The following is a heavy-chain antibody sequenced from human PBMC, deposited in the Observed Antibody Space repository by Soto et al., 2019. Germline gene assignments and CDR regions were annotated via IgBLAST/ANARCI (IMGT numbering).Heavy chain of an antibody. CDR3: ARDEGYYDSSGYYFEYFQH. D-gene: IGHD3-22*01. CDR1: GGSISSYY. J-gene: IGHJ1*01. CDR2: IYYSGST. V-gene: IGHV4-59*01. Sequence: SETLSLTCTVSGGSISSYYWSWIRQPPGKGLEWIGYIYYSGSTNYNPSLKSRDTISVDTSKNQFSLKLSSVTAADMAVYYCARDEGYYDSSGYYFEYFQHWGQGTLVTVSS.